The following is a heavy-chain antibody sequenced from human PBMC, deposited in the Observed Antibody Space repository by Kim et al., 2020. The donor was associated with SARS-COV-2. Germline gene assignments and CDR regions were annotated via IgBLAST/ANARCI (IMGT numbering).Heavy chain of an antibody. CDR3: ARSNGGYSSSWTPFDY. Sequence: SFQGQVTISADKSISTAYLQWSSLKASDTAMYYCARSNGGYSSSWTPFDYWGQGTLVTVSS. D-gene: IGHD6-13*01. V-gene: IGHV5-51*01. J-gene: IGHJ4*02.